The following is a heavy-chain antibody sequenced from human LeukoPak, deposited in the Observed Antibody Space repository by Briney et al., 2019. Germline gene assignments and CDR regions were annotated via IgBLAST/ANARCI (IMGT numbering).Heavy chain of an antibody. J-gene: IGHJ6*02. CDR3: AREGYCSSTSCYTVGMDV. CDR1: GFTFSSYA. V-gene: IGHV3-30-3*01. CDR2: ISYDGSNK. D-gene: IGHD2-2*02. Sequence: GGSLRLSCAVSGFTFSSYAMHWVRQAPGKGLEWVAVISYDGSNKYYADSVKGRFTISRDNAKNSLYLQMNSLRAEDTAVYYCAREGYCSSTSCYTVGMDVWGQGTTVTVSS.